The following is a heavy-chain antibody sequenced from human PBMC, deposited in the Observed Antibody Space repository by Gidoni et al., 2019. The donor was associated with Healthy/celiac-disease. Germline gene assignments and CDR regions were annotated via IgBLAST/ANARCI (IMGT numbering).Heavy chain of an antibody. Sequence: QGQLVESGGGVVQPGRSLSLSCAASGFTFSTYCMHWVRQAPGKGLEWVAVISYDGSNKYYADSVKGRFTISRDNSKNTLYLQMNSLRAEDTAVYYCAKVQPGYYDFWDNGMDVWGQGTTVTVSS. CDR3: AKVQPGYYDFWDNGMDV. CDR1: GFTFSTYC. J-gene: IGHJ6*02. V-gene: IGHV3-30*18. D-gene: IGHD3-3*01. CDR2: ISYDGSNK.